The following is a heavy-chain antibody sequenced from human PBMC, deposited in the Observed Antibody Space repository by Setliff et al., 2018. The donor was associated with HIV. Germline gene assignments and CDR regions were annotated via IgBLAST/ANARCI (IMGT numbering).Heavy chain of an antibody. CDR1: GYRFTDYY. CDR3: ARSGSYSSNDGFDI. D-gene: IGHD1-26*01. Sequence: WASVKVSCKASGYRFTDYYIHWVRQAPGQGLEWMGWINPNSGGTNYAQKFQGRVTMTRDTSIRTAYMEVSGLRYDDTAVYYCARSGSYSSNDGFDIWGPGTLVTVSS. V-gene: IGHV1-2*02. CDR2: INPNSGGT. J-gene: IGHJ3*02.